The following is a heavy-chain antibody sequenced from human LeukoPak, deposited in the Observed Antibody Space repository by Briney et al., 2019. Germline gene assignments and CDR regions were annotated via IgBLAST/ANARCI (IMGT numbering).Heavy chain of an antibody. CDR1: GFTFSSYG. V-gene: IGHV3-33*01. D-gene: IGHD5-18*01. Sequence: PGRSLRLSCAASGFTFSSYGMHWVRQAPGKGLEWVAVIWYDGSNKYYAGSVKGRFAISRDNSKNTLYLQMNSLRAEDTAVYYCARVAEIQLWLRSAFDFWGQGTLVTVSS. J-gene: IGHJ4*02. CDR2: IWYDGSNK. CDR3: ARVAEIQLWLRSAFDF.